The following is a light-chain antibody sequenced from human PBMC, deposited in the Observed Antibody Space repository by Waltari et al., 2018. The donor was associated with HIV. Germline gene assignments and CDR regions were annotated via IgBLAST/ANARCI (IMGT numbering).Light chain of an antibody. CDR3: TSLGDTNSIL. CDR2: KGN. J-gene: IGLJ2*01. V-gene: IGLV2-14*01. CDR1: GPDIGTY. Sequence: SALIQPASVSGSPGPSVTISCTRTGPDIGTYVVWYQQFAGKAPQLILFKGNSRPSGVSFRFSGFKSGDTASLTISGLQPEHEATYYCTSLGDTNSILFGGGTLLTVL.